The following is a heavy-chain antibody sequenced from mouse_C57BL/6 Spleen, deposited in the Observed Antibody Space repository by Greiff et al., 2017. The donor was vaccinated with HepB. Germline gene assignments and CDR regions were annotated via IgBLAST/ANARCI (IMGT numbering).Heavy chain of an antibody. D-gene: IGHD1-1*01. Sequence: VQLQQSGAELVMPGASVKLSCKASGYPFTSYWMHWVKQRPGQGLEWIGEIDPSDSYTNYNQKFTGKSTLTVDKSSSTAYMQLSSLTSEDSAVYYCARNYYGSSYGFAYWGQGTLVTVSA. V-gene: IGHV1-69*01. CDR2: IDPSDSYT. CDR3: ARNYYGSSYGFAY. J-gene: IGHJ3*01. CDR1: GYPFTSYW.